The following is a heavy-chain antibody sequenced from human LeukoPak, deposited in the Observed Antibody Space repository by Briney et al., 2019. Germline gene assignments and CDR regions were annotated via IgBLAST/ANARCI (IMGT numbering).Heavy chain of an antibody. CDR2: TYYRSKWYN. CDR1: GDSVSSNSAA. D-gene: IGHD1-26*01. V-gene: IGHV6-1*01. Sequence: SQTLSLTCAISGDSVSSNSAAWNWIRQSPSRGLEWLGRTYYRSKWYNDYAVSVKSRITINPDTSKNQFSLQLNSVTPEDTAVYYCARLFLGATPRRDAFDIWGQGTMVTVSS. CDR3: ARLFLGATPRRDAFDI. J-gene: IGHJ3*02.